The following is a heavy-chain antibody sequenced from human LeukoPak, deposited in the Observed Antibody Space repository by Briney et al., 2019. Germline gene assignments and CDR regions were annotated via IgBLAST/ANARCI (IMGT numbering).Heavy chain of an antibody. Sequence: GGSLRLSCAASGFTLSDYDMSWIRQAPGKGLEWVSYISSSGTITDYADSVKGRFTISRDNAKNSVYLQMNSLRGDDTAVFYCAREQQWLVRKAFDLWGQGTMVTVSS. CDR3: AREQQWLVRKAFDL. V-gene: IGHV3-11*04. CDR2: ISSSGTIT. J-gene: IGHJ3*01. CDR1: GFTLSDYD. D-gene: IGHD6-19*01.